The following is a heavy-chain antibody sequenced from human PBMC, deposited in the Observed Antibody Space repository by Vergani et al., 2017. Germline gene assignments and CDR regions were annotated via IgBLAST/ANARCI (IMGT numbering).Heavy chain of an antibody. Sequence: EVQLLESGGGLVQPGGSLRLSCAASGFTFSSYAMSWVRQAPGKGLEWVSAISGSGGSTYYADSVKGRFTISRDNSKNTLYLQMNSLRAEDTAVYYCAKDAPSSGYYYARLDSIEGWFDPWSQGTLVTVSS. CDR3: AKDAPSSGYYYARLDSIEGWFDP. J-gene: IGHJ5*02. CDR1: GFTFSSYA. CDR2: ISGSGGST. D-gene: IGHD3-22*01. V-gene: IGHV3-23*01.